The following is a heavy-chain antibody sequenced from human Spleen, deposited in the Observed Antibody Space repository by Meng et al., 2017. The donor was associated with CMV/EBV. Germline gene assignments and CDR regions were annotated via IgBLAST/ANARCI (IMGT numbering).Heavy chain of an antibody. D-gene: IGHD1-26*01. J-gene: IGHJ4*02. CDR2: ISYDGSNK. V-gene: IGHV3-30*04. Sequence: AASGFTFSSYAMHWVRQAPGKGLEWVAVISYDGSNKYYADSVKGRFTISRDNSKNTLYLQMNSLRAEDTAVYYCARGPYSGSYYLDYWGQGTLVTVSS. CDR3: ARGPYSGSYYLDY. CDR1: GFTFSSYA.